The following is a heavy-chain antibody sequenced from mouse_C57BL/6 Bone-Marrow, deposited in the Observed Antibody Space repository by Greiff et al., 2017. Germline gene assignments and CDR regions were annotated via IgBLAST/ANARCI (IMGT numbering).Heavy chain of an antibody. Sequence: QVQLQQSGPGLVQPSQSLSITCTVSGFSLTSYGVHWVRQSPGKGLEWLGVIWRGGSTDYNAAFMSRLSITKDNSKSQVFFKMNSLQADDTAIYYCAKASFYCDYDGYAMDYWGQGTSVTVSS. V-gene: IGHV2-5*01. CDR1: GFSLTSYG. CDR2: IWRGGST. CDR3: AKASFYCDYDGYAMDY. D-gene: IGHD2-4*01. J-gene: IGHJ4*01.